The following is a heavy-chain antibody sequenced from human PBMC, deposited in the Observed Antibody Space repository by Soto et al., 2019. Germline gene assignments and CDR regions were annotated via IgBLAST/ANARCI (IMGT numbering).Heavy chain of an antibody. Sequence: QVQLVQSGAEVKKPGASVKVSCKASGYTFTGYYMHWVRQAPGQGPEWMGWINPNSGGTTYAQKFQGRVTVTRDTSISTAYMERSSLRSDDTAVYYCARGGSSSLDYWGQGTLFTVSS. J-gene: IGHJ4*02. V-gene: IGHV1-2*02. D-gene: IGHD6-6*01. CDR2: INPNSGGT. CDR1: GYTFTGYY. CDR3: ARGGSSSLDY.